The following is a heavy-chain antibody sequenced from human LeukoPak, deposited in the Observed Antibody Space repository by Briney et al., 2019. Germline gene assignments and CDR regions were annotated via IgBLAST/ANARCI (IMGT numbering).Heavy chain of an antibody. CDR1: GGSFSGYY. CDR2: INHSGST. V-gene: IGHV4-34*01. J-gene: IGHJ5*02. Sequence: SETLSLTCAVYGGSFSGYYWSWIRQPPGKGLEWIGEINHSGSTNYNPSLKSRVTISVDTSKNQFSLKLTSVTAADTAVYYCTREVRSAWASFDPWGQGTLVIVSS. CDR3: TREVRSAWASFDP. D-gene: IGHD1-26*01.